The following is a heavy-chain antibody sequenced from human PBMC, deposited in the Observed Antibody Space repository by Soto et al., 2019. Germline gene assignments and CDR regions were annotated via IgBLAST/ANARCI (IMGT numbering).Heavy chain of an antibody. Sequence: QPGGFLRLSCAASGFTFSSYSMNWVRQAPGKGLEWVSYISSSSSTIYYADSVKGRFTISRDNAKNSLYLQMNSLRAEDTAVYYCARDAAGVTFFGVDADAFDIWGQGTMVTVSS. J-gene: IGHJ3*02. V-gene: IGHV3-48*01. CDR3: ARDAAGVTFFGVDADAFDI. D-gene: IGHD3-3*01. CDR2: ISSSSSTI. CDR1: GFTFSSYS.